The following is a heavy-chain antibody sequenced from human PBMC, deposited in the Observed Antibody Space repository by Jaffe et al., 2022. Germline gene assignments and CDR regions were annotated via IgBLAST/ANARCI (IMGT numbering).Heavy chain of an antibody. D-gene: IGHD2-2*01. J-gene: IGHJ6*03. V-gene: IGHV3-9*01. CDR1: GFTFDDYA. CDR3: ARTGDLGAAASFFNYYYYMDV. CDR2: ISWNSGSI. Sequence: EVQLVESGGGLVQPGRSLRLSCAASGFTFDDYAMHWVRQAPGKGLEWVSGISWNSGSIGYADSVKGRFTISRDNAKNSLYLQMNSLRAEDTALYYCARTGDLGAAASFFNYYYYMDVWGKGTTVTVSS.